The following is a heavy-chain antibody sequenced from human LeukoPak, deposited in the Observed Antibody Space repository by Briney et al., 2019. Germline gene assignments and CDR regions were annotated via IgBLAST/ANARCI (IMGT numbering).Heavy chain of an antibody. V-gene: IGHV4-59*01. D-gene: IGHD3-22*01. CDR2: IYYSGST. J-gene: IGHJ3*02. CDR3: ARAPPYYYGDSSGWGAFDI. Sequence: PSETLSLTCTVSGGSISSYYWSWIRQPPGKGLEWIGYIYYSGSTNYNPSLKSRVTISVDTSKNQFSLKLSSVTAADTAVYYCARAPPYYYGDSSGWGAFDIWGQGTMVTVSS. CDR1: GGSISSYY.